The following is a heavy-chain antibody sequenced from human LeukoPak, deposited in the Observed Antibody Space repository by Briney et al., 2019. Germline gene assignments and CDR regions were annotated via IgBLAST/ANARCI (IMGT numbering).Heavy chain of an antibody. D-gene: IGHD3-9*01. CDR2: IWYDGSNK. CDR1: GFTFSSYG. CDR3: ARDRRFEHYFVY. V-gene: IGHV3-33*01. J-gene: IGHJ4*02. Sequence: PGGSLRLSCAASGFTFSSYGMHWVRQAPGKGLEWVAVIWYDGSNKYYADSVKGRFTISRDNSKNTLYLQMNSLRAEDTAVYYCARDRRFEHYFVYWGQGTLVTVSS.